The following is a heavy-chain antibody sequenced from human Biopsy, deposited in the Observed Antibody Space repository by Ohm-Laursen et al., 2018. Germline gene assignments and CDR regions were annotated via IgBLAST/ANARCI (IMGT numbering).Heavy chain of an antibody. J-gene: IGHJ5*02. CDR3: ARDYDTSGYYYVS. D-gene: IGHD3-22*01. V-gene: IGHV4-39*01. CDR2: IFYRGST. CDR1: GGSISNNNYY. Sequence: TLSLTCPVSGGSISNNNYYWGWIRQPPGKGLEWIGSIFYRGSTHYKLSLKSRVNISVDTSKNQFSLKLNSVTAADTAVYYCARDYDTSGYYYVSWGQGTLVTVSS.